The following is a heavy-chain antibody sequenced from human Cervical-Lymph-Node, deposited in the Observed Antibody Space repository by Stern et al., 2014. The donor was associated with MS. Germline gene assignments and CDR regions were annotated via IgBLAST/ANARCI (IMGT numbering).Heavy chain of an antibody. D-gene: IGHD2-21*02. V-gene: IGHV3-30*14. CDR1: GLTFSGHA. Sequence: VQLVQSGGGVVQPGRSLRISCVASGLTFSGHAMHWVRQAPGKGLEWVALISFDGGEQYYADSVKGRFTISRDDSKNTLYLQMNPLGPDDTAIYYCARDINYGDLDYWGQGSLVTVSS. J-gene: IGHJ4*02. CDR2: ISFDGGEQ. CDR3: ARDINYGDLDY.